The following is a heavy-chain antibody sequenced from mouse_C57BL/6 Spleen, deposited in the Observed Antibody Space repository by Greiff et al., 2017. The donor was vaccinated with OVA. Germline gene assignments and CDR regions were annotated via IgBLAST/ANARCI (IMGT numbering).Heavy chain of an antibody. D-gene: IGHD2-3*01. V-gene: IGHV1-50*01. CDR2: IDPSDSYT. CDR1: GYTFTSYW. Sequence: VQLQQPGAELVKPGASVKLSCKASGYTFTSYWMQWVKQRPGQGLEWIGEIDPSDSYTNYNQKFKGKATLTVDTSSSTAYMQLSSLTSEDSAVYYCARFDGALDYWGQGTTLTVSS. J-gene: IGHJ2*01. CDR3: ARFDGALDY.